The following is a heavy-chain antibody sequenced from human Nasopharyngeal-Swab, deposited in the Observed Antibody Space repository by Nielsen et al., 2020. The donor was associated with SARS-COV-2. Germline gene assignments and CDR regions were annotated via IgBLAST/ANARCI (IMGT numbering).Heavy chain of an antibody. D-gene: IGHD2-15*01. CDR1: GGSISSGSYY. CDR3: ARGDQGYCSGGSCYYFDY. J-gene: IGHJ4*02. V-gene: IGHV4-61*02. CDR2: IYTSGST. Sequence: SETLSLTCTVSGGSISSGSYYWSWIRQPAGKGLEWIGRIYTSGSTNYNPSLKSRVTISVDTSKNQFSLKLSSVTAADTAVYYCARGDQGYCSGGSCYYFDYWGQGTLVTVSS.